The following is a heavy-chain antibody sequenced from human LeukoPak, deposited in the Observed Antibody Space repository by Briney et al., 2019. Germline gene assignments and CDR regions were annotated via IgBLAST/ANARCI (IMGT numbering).Heavy chain of an antibody. Sequence: SETLSLTCTVSGGSVSSGSYYWSWIRQPPGKGLEWIGYIYYSGSTNYNPSLKSRVTISVDTSRNQFSLRLSSVTAADTAMYYCARKAAGTGFFDYWGQGTLVTVSS. CDR1: GGSVSSGSYY. J-gene: IGHJ4*02. CDR2: IYYSGST. V-gene: IGHV4-61*01. CDR3: ARKAAGTGFFDY. D-gene: IGHD6-13*01.